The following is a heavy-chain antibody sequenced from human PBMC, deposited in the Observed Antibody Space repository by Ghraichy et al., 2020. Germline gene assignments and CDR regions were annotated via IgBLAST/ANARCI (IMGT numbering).Heavy chain of an antibody. D-gene: IGHD3-10*01. Sequence: ASVKVSCKASGYTFTSYGVSWVRQAPGQGLEWMGWISANNGNTNYAQKLQGRVTMTTDTSTSTAYMELRSLRSDDTAVYYCARSSGSYHESDYYYYMDVWGKGTTVTVSS. CDR1: GYTFTSYG. V-gene: IGHV1-18*01. CDR2: ISANNGNT. J-gene: IGHJ6*03. CDR3: ARSSGSYHESDYYYYMDV.